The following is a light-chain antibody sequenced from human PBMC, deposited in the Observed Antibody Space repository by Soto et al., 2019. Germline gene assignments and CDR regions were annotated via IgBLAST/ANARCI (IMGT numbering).Light chain of an antibody. Sequence: QSVLTQPASVSGSPGQSITISCTGTSSDVGGYNYVSWYQQHPGKAPKLMIYDDSNRPSGVSSRFSGSKSGNRASLTISGLQAEDEADYYCSSYTSSSTWVFGGGTKLTVL. J-gene: IGLJ3*02. CDR1: SSDVGGYNY. CDR3: SSYTSSSTWV. V-gene: IGLV2-14*03. CDR2: DDS.